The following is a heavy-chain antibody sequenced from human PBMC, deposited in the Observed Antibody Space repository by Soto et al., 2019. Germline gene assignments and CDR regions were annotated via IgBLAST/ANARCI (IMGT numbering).Heavy chain of an antibody. J-gene: IGHJ4*02. CDR3: ARDMYGRSWYVDY. D-gene: IGHD6-13*01. CDR2: IAIGGNYI. CDR1: GFTFITFA. Sequence: EVQLVESGGGLVKPGGSWKLPFAASGFTFITFARNGVPRPPGRGLQWVASIAIGGNYIHYADKVKGRFTISRDDAKTSLYLEMNSLSAEDTGVYFCARDMYGRSWYVDYWGRGTPVTVSS. V-gene: IGHV3-21*01.